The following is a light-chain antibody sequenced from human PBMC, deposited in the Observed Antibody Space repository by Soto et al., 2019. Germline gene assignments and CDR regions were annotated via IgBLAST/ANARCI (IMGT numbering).Light chain of an antibody. J-gene: IGKJ4*01. CDR1: QHISSW. V-gene: IGKV1-12*01. Sequence: DIQMTQSPSSVSASVGDRLAITCRARQHISSWLSWYQQKPGEAPKFLIYTASNLQSGVPSRFSGSGSGTYFTLTINSLQPEDFATYYCQQSYILPLTFGGGTKVDIK. CDR2: TAS. CDR3: QQSYILPLT.